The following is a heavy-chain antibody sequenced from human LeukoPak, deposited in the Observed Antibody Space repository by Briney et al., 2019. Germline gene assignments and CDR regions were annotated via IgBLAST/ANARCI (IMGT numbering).Heavy chain of an antibody. J-gene: IGHJ5*02. CDR3: ARDLGSGSYYNWFDP. CDR2: IYYSGST. D-gene: IGHD3-10*01. CDR1: VDSISSSIYY. V-gene: IGHV4-39*07. Sequence: SETLSLTCTVSVDSISSSIYYWGWIRQPPGKGLEWIGSIYYSGSTYYNPSLKSRVTISVDTSKNQFSLKLSSVTAADTAVYYCARDLGSGSYYNWFDPWGQGTLVTVSS.